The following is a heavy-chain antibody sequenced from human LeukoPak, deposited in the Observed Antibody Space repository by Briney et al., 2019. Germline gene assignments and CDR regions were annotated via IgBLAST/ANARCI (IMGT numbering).Heavy chain of an antibody. CDR2: MNPNSGNT. CDR3: ARDRVPAAIRRGWFDP. Sequence: ASVKVSCKASGYTFTSYDINWVRQATGQGLEWMGWMNPNSGNTGYAQKFQGRVTITRNTSISTAYMELSSLRSEDTAVYYCARDRVPAAIRRGWFDPWGQGTLVTVSS. V-gene: IGHV1-8*03. CDR1: GYTFTSYD. D-gene: IGHD2-2*02. J-gene: IGHJ5*02.